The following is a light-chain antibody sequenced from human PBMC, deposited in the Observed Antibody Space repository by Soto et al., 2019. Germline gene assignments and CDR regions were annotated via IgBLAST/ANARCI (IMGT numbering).Light chain of an antibody. V-gene: IGLV1-40*01. CDR1: SSNIGAGYD. Sequence: QSVLTKPPSVSGGAPGQRVTISCTGTSSNIGAGYDVSWYQHLPGTAPKLLIYGNRFRPSGVPDRFSGSQSGTSASLAITGLQAEDEADYYCQSYDSSLSAYVFGAVTKLTVL. CDR2: GNR. CDR3: QSYDSSLSAYV. J-gene: IGLJ1*01.